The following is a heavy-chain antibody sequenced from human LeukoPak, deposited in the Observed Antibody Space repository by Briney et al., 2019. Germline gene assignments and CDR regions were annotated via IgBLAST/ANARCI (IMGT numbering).Heavy chain of an antibody. V-gene: IGHV3-23*01. D-gene: IGHD4-17*01. J-gene: IGHJ5*02. CDR1: GSTFSSYA. CDR2: ISGSGGST. CDR3: AKSPYYGDYGAGPKYNWFDP. Sequence: QTGGSLRLSCAASGSTFSSYAMSWVRQAPGKGLEWVSAISGSGGSTYYADSVKGRFTISRDNSKNTLYLQMNSLRAEDTAVYYCAKSPYYGDYGAGPKYNWFDPWGQGTLVTVSS.